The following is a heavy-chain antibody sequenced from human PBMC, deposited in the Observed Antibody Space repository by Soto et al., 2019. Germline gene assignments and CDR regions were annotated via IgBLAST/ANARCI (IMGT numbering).Heavy chain of an antibody. J-gene: IGHJ4*02. D-gene: IGHD1-7*01. CDR3: ARRTGTAPRFDY. CDR2: ISYDGSNQ. CDR1: GFTFSDFE. V-gene: IGHV3-30-3*01. Sequence: QVQLVESGGGVVQPGRSLRLSCSASGFTFSDFEMYWVRQAPGKGLDWVSFISYDGSNQYYAGSVKGRFTVSRDNSKNTLFLLVNILRPEDTAVYFCARRTGTAPRFDYWGQGTLVTVSS.